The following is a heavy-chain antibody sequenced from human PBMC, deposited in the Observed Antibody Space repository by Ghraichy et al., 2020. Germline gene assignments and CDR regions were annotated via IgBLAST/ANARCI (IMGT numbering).Heavy chain of an antibody. CDR3: VRDGWGNWSGSSLNY. D-gene: IGHD3-3*01. Sequence: GGSLRLSCTASGFSFSDYWMSWVRQAPGEGLEWLANIKQDGTEKYYVDSVKGRFTISRDNAQNSLFLQMNNLRVEDTAVYYCVRDGWGNWSGSSLNYWGQGTLVTVSS. CDR2: IKQDGTEK. CDR1: GFSFSDYW. V-gene: IGHV3-7*01. J-gene: IGHJ4*02.